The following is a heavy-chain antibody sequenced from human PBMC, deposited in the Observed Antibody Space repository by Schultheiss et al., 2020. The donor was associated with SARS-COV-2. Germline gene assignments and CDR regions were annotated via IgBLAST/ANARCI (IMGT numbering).Heavy chain of an antibody. D-gene: IGHD6-13*01. Sequence: SETLSLTCAVSGGSISSSNWWSWVRQPPGKGLEWIGSIYYSGSTYYNPSLKSRVTISVDTSKNQFSLKLSSVTAADTAVYYCARDARAAYYYYGMDVWGQGTTVTVSS. V-gene: IGHV4-4*02. J-gene: IGHJ6*02. CDR1: GGSISSSNW. CDR3: ARDARAAYYYYGMDV. CDR2: IYYSGST.